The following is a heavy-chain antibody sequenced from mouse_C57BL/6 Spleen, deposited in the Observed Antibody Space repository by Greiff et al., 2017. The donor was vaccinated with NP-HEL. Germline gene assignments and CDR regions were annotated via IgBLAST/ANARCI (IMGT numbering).Heavy chain of an antibody. CDR1: GYTFTDYY. CDR2: IFPGSGST. D-gene: IGHD1-2*01. J-gene: IGHJ2*01. Sequence: QVQLQQSGPELVKPGASVKISCKASGYTFTDYYINWVKQRPGQGLEWIGWIFPGSGSTYYNEKFKGKATLTVDKSSSTAYMLLSSLTSEDSAVYFCARSITTAGVRLGDFDYWGQGTTLTVSS. V-gene: IGHV1-75*01. CDR3: ARSITTAGVRLGDFDY.